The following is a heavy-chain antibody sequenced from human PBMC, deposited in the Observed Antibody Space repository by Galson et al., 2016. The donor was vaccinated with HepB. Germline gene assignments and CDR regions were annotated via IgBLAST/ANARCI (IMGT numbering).Heavy chain of an antibody. D-gene: IGHD3-16*01. J-gene: IGHJ4*02. CDR3: ARERRFNYDGRYFDY. CDR1: GFTFSNYG. CDR2: ISSSGITR. V-gene: IGHV3-48*01. Sequence: SLRLSCAASGFTFSNYGNNWVRRAPGKGLEWISYISSSGITRYYADSVKGRFTISRDNAKNSLFLQMNSLRAEDTAVYYCARERRFNYDGRYFDYWGQGTLVTFSS.